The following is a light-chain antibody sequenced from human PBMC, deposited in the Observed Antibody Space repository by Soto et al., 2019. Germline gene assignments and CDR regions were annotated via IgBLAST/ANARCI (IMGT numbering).Light chain of an antibody. V-gene: IGKV1-9*01. CDR2: AAS. Sequence: DNQLTQSPSFLSASVGDRVTITCRASQGISSYLAWYQQKPGKAPNLLIYAASTLQSGVPSRFSGSGSGTEFTLTISSLQPEDFATYYCQRLNNYPPAFGQGTRLEIK. J-gene: IGKJ5*01. CDR3: QRLNNYPPA. CDR1: QGISSY.